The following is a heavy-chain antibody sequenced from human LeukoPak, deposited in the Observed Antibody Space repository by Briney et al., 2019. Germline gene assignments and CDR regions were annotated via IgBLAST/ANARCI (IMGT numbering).Heavy chain of an antibody. J-gene: IGHJ4*02. Sequence: GGSLRLSCAVSGFTFSYYAMSWVRQAPGKGLEWVSSISSSSSYIYYADSVKGRFTISRDNAKNSLYLQMNSLRAEDTAVYYCARLYDGSAYHADHFDYWGQGTLVIVSS. D-gene: IGHD3-22*01. V-gene: IGHV3-21*01. CDR2: ISSSSSYI. CDR1: GFTFSYYA. CDR3: ARLYDGSAYHADHFDY.